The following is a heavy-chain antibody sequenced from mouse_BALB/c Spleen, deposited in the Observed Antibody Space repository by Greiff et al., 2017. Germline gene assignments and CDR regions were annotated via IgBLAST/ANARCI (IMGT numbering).Heavy chain of an antibody. CDR1: GFSLTSYG. CDR3: ARELLYPIEAWFAY. CDR2: IWAGGST. D-gene: IGHD2-12*01. V-gene: IGHV2-9*02. Sequence: QVQLQQSGPGLVAPSQSLSITCTVSGFSLTSYGVHWVRQPPGKGLEWLGVIWAGGSTNYNSALMSRLSISKDNSKSQVFLKMNSLQTDDTAMYYCARELLYPIEAWFAYWGQGTLVTVSA. J-gene: IGHJ3*01.